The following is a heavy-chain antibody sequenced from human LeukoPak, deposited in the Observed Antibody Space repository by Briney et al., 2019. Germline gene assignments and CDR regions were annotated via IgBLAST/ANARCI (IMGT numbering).Heavy chain of an antibody. D-gene: IGHD6-13*01. CDR2: INTDGSST. CDR3: ARESGIAAALDL. Sequence: PGGSLRLSCAASGFTFSSYWMHWVRQAPGKGLVWVSRINTDGSSTSYADSVKSRLTISRDNAKNTLYLQMNSLRAEDTAVYYCARESGIAAALDLWGQGTLVTVSS. V-gene: IGHV3-74*01. J-gene: IGHJ5*02. CDR1: GFTFSSYW.